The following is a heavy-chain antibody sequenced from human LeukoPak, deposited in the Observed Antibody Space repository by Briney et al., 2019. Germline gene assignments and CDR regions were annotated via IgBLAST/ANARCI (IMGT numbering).Heavy chain of an antibody. CDR1: GGSISSYY. J-gene: IGHJ5*02. D-gene: IGHD6-19*01. CDR3: ARLLGEGVAGWTVNWFDP. Sequence: SETLSLTCTVSGGSISSYYWSRIRQPPGKGLEWIGYIYTSGSTNYNPSLKSRVTISVDTSKNQFSLKLSSVTAADTAVYYCARLLGEGVAGWTVNWFDPWGQGTLVTVSS. CDR2: IYTSGST. V-gene: IGHV4-4*09.